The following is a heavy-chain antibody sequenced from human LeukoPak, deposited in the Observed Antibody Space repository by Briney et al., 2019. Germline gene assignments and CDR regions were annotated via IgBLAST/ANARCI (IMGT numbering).Heavy chain of an antibody. Sequence: SQTLSLTCTVSGGSISSGSYYWSWIRQPARKGLEWIGRIYTSGSTNYNPSLKSRVTISVDTSKNQFSLKLSSVTAADTAVYYCARIYSRSFDYWGQETLVTVSS. J-gene: IGHJ4*02. CDR2: IYTSGST. CDR1: GGSISSGSYY. V-gene: IGHV4-61*02. CDR3: ARIYSRSFDY. D-gene: IGHD6-6*01.